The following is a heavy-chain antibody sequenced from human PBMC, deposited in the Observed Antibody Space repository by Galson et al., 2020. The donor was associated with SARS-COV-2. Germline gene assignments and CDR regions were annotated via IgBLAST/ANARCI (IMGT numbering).Heavy chain of an antibody. J-gene: IGHJ4*02. CDR3: ARPYCTNGVCYFYCDY. CDR2: ISSSSSTI. V-gene: IGHV3-48*01. Sequence: GGSLRLSCAASGFTFSSYSMNWVRQAPGKGLEWVSYISSSSSTIYYADSVKGRFTISRDNAKNSLYLQMNSLRAEDTAVYYCARPYCTNGVCYFYCDYWGQGTLVTVSS. D-gene: IGHD2-8*01. CDR1: GFTFSSYS.